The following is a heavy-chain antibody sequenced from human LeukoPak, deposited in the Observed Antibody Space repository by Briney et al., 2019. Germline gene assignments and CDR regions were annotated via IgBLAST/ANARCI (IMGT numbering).Heavy chain of an antibody. D-gene: IGHD6-13*01. CDR3: ARALYSSSWYYFDY. CDR1: GYTFTSYG. J-gene: IGHJ4*02. V-gene: IGHV1-18*01. Sequence: GASVKVSCKASGYTFTSYGISWVRQAPGQGLEWMGWISAYNGNTNYAQKLQGRVTMTTDTSTSTAYMELRSLRSDDTAVYYCARALYSSSWYYFDYWGQGTLVTVPS. CDR2: ISAYNGNT.